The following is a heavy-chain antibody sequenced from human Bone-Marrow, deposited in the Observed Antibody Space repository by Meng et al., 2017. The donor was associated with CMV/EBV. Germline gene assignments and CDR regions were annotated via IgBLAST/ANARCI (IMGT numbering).Heavy chain of an antibody. CDR3: ASFVGYDFWSGYYTDAFDI. CDR1: GFTFSDYY. V-gene: IGHV3-11*06. Sequence: GESLKIFCAASGFTFSDYYMSWIRQAPGKGLEWVSSISSSSSYIYYADSVKGRFTISRDNAKNSLYLQMNSMRAEDTAVYYCASFVGYDFWSGYYTDAFDIWGQGTMVTVSS. CDR2: ISSSSSYI. J-gene: IGHJ3*02. D-gene: IGHD3-3*01.